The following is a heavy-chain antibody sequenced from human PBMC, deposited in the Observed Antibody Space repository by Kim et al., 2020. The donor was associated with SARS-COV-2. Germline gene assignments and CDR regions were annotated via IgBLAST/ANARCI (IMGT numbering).Heavy chain of an antibody. CDR2: ISAYNGNT. J-gene: IGHJ4*02. V-gene: IGHV1-18*04. CDR3: ARSQRLQWELLGPLDY. D-gene: IGHD1-26*01. CDR1: GYTFTSYG. Sequence: ASVKVSCKASGYTFTSYGISWVRQAPGQGLEWMGWISAYNGNTNYAQKLQGRVTMTTDTSTSTAYMELRSLRSDDTAVYYCARSQRLQWELLGPLDYWGQGTLVTVSS.